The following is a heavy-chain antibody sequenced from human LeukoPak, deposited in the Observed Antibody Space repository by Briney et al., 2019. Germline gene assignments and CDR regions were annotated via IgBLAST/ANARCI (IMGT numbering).Heavy chain of an antibody. CDR1: GFTFSSYA. D-gene: IGHD1-26*01. CDR3: AKNRYSRSYRDFEY. V-gene: IGHV3-23*01. CDR2: ISASGAST. J-gene: IGHJ4*02. Sequence: GGSLRLSCAASGFTFSSYAMTWVRQAPGKGLEWVSSISASGASTYYADSVKGRFTLSRDNSKDTLYLHIHSLRGEDTAVYYCAKNRYSRSYRDFEYWGQGTLVTVSS.